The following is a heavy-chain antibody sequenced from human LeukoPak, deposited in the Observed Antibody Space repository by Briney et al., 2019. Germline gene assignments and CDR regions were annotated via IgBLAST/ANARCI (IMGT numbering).Heavy chain of an antibody. J-gene: IGHJ6*03. CDR1: GDSVSSNSAA. V-gene: IGHV6-1*01. D-gene: IGHD6-19*01. CDR3: ARERRVHIAVAGTGGDYYYYYMDV. Sequence: SQTLSLTCAISGDSVSSNSAAWNWIRQSPSRGLEWLGRTYYRSKWYNDYAVSVKSRITINPDTSKNQFSLQLNSVTPEDTAVYYCARERRVHIAVAGTGGDYYYYYMDVWGKGTTVTVSS. CDR2: TYYRSKWYN.